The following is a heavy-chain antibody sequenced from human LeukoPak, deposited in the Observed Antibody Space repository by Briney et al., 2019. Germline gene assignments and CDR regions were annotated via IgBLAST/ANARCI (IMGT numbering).Heavy chain of an antibody. V-gene: IGHV3-30*04. J-gene: IGHJ4*02. CDR3: ARDLSRSRPDWSGGSCYSVY. CDR1: GFTFSSYA. D-gene: IGHD2-15*01. Sequence: GGSLRLSCAASGFTFSSYAMHWVRQAPGKGLEWVAVISYDGSNKYYADSVKGRFTISRDNSKNTLYLQMNSLRAEDTAVYYCARDLSRSRPDWSGGSCYSVYWGQGTLVTVSS. CDR2: ISYDGSNK.